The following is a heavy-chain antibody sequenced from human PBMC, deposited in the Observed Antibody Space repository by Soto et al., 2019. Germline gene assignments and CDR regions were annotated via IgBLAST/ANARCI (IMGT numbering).Heavy chain of an antibody. J-gene: IGHJ6*02. Sequence: GESLKISCKGSGYSFSSYWSSWVRQMPGKGLEWMGRIDPSDSYTNYSPSFQGHVTISADKSISTAYLQWSSLKASDTAMYYWARPRDGHKGKNYYGMDVWGQGTTVTVSS. CDR2: IDPSDSYT. CDR3: ARPRDGHKGKNYYGMDV. V-gene: IGHV5-10-1*01. CDR1: GYSFSSYW.